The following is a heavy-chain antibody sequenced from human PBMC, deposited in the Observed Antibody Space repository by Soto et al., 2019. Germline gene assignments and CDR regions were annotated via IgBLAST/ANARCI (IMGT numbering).Heavy chain of an antibody. CDR1: GFTLAHDP. CDR3: SRVLDYAAQGGDY. J-gene: IGHJ4*02. CDR2: IRTKGYGGTA. Sequence: EVQLVESGGGLVEPGRSLRLSCATSGFTLAHDPINWFRQAPGKGLEWVAFIRTKGYGGTAEYAASVKGRFVISRDDSNRIAYLHMNSLRTEDTAVYYCSRVLDYAAQGGDYWGQGTLVTVSA. D-gene: IGHD4-17*01. V-gene: IGHV3-49*03.